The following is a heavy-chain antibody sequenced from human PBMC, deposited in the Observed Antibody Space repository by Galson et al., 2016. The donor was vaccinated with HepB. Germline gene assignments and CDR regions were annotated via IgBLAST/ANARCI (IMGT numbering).Heavy chain of an antibody. CDR3: AKGLGLHV. Sequence: SLRLSCAASGFTFSSYAMSWVRQAPGKGLEWVSSISGSADSTYYADSVKGRFTISRDNSKNTLYLQMNSLRAEDTAVYYCAKGLGLHVWGQGTTVTVSS. J-gene: IGHJ6*02. CDR1: GFTFSSYA. CDR2: ISGSADST. D-gene: IGHD2-21*02. V-gene: IGHV3-23*01.